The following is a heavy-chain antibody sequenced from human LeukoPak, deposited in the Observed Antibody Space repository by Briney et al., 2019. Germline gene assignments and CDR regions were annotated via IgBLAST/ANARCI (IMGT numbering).Heavy chain of an antibody. CDR1: GFTFSSYG. CDR3: TRGASAATGNYYGMDV. J-gene: IGHJ6*02. Sequence: PGRSLRLSCAASGFTFSSYGMDWVRQAPGKGLEWVGRTRDKAKSYTTEYAASVKGRFTISTDDSKNSLYLQMNSLQTEDTAVYYCTRGASAATGNYYGMDVWGQGTTVTVSS. D-gene: IGHD6-25*01. CDR2: TRDKAKSYTT. V-gene: IGHV3-72*01.